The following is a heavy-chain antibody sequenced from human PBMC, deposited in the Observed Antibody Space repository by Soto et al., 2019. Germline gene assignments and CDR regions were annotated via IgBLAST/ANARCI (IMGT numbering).Heavy chain of an antibody. CDR2: IWYDGSNN. V-gene: IGHV3-33*01. Sequence: PGGSLRLSCAASGVAFSGYGMHWVRQAPGKGLEWVSLIWYDGSNNYYVDSVKGRFTISRDNSKNTLYLQMNSLRAEDTAVYYCVRAVGATTGYYFDYWGQGTLVTVSS. J-gene: IGHJ4*02. D-gene: IGHD1-26*01. CDR1: GVAFSGYG. CDR3: VRAVGATTGYYFDY.